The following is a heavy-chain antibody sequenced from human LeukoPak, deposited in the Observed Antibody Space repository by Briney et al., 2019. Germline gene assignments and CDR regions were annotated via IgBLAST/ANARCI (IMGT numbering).Heavy chain of an antibody. CDR3: ARDLWDTAIDNWFDP. V-gene: IGHV1-69*05. CDR2: IIPIFGTA. Sequence: GASVKVSCKASGGTFSSYAISWVRQAPGQGLEWMGGIIPIFGTANYAQKFQGRVTITTDESTSTAYMELSSLRSEDTAVYYCARDLWDTAIDNWFDPWGQGTLVTVSS. D-gene: IGHD5-18*01. CDR1: GGTFSSYA. J-gene: IGHJ5*02.